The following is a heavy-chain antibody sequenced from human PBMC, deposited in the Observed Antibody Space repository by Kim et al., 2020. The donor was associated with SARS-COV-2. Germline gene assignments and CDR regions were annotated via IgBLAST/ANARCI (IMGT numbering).Heavy chain of an antibody. J-gene: IGHJ4*02. D-gene: IGHD1-26*01. CDR1: GFTVSSNY. Sequence: GGSLRLSCAASGFTVSSNYMSWVRQAPGKGLEWVSVIYSGGSTYYADSVKGRFTISRDNSKNTLYLQMNSLRAEDTAVYYCARDIGPRWWEPPRGWGQGTLVTVSS. V-gene: IGHV3-66*01. CDR3: ARDIGPRWWEPPRG. CDR2: IYSGGST.